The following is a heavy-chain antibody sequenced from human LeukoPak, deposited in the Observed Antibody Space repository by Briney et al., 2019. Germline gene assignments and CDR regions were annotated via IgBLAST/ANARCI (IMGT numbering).Heavy chain of an antibody. CDR2: IYYSGST. CDR1: GGSISSGGYY. Sequence: PSQTLSLTCTVSGGSISSGGYYWSWIRQHPGKGLEWIGYIYYSGSTYYNPSLKSRVTISVDTSKNQFSLKLSSVTAADTAVYYCAREPYSSGWYDYWGQGTLVTVSS. J-gene: IGHJ4*02. D-gene: IGHD6-19*01. V-gene: IGHV4-31*03. CDR3: AREPYSSGWYDY.